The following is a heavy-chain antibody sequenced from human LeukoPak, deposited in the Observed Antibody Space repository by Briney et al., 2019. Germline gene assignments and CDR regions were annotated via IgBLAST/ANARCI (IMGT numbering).Heavy chain of an antibody. CDR3: ARRPPNIVVVPAAIAPHGDY. V-gene: IGHV1-2*02. Sequence: ASVKVSCKASGYTFTSYYMHWVRQAPGQGLEWMGWINPNSGGTNYAQKFQGRVAMTRDTSISTAYMELSRLRSDDTAVYYCARRPPNIVVVPAAIAPHGDYWGQGTLVTVSS. J-gene: IGHJ4*02. CDR1: GYTFTSYY. CDR2: INPNSGGT. D-gene: IGHD2-2*01.